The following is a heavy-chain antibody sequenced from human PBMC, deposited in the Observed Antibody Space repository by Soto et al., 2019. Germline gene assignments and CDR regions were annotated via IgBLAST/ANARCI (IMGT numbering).Heavy chain of an antibody. CDR2: VHHSWGS. Sequence: QVQLQESGPGLVKPSETLSLSCTVSGGSISSYYWSWFRQSPGKRMEWIGYVHHSWGSSYNPSLQRRGAISLDTSTSQFSLKVPSVTATDTAVYYCARQGFGPLHGLVDVWGQGTTVTVSS. D-gene: IGHD3-10*01. V-gene: IGHV4-59*08. CDR3: ARQGFGPLHGLVDV. J-gene: IGHJ6*02. CDR1: GGSISSYY.